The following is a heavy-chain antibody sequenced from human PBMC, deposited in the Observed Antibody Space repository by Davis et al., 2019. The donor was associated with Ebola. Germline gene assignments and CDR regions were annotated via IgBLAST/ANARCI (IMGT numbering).Heavy chain of an antibody. J-gene: IGHJ6*02. CDR1: EFIFNNYW. D-gene: IGHD1-14*01. CDR3: ARGGETVTGTASHGMDV. Sequence: GESLKISCVASEFIFNNYWMTWVRQAPGKGLEWVANMNQDGTMINYVDSVRGRFTISRDNSKNTLYLQMDSLTAEDTAVYYCARGGETVTGTASHGMDVWGQGTTVTVSS. V-gene: IGHV3-7*03. CDR2: MNQDGTMI.